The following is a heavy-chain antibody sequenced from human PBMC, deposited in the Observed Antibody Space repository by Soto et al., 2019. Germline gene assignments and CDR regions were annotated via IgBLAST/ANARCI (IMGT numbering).Heavy chain of an antibody. J-gene: IGHJ4*02. Sequence: QVQLVQSGAEVKKPGASVKVSCKASGYTFTSYGISWVRQAPGQGLEWMGWISAYNGNTNYAQKLQGRVNMTTDTPTSTAYMELRSLRSDDTAVYYCARFSSDAYGGYGGVDYWGQGTLVTVSS. D-gene: IGHD5-12*01. V-gene: IGHV1-18*01. CDR2: ISAYNGNT. CDR3: ARFSSDAYGGYGGVDY. CDR1: GYTFTSYG.